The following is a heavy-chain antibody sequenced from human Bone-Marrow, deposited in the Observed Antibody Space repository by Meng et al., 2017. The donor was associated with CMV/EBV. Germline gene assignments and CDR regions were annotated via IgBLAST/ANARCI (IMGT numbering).Heavy chain of an antibody. D-gene: IGHD2-2*01. CDR1: GGSFSGYY. CDR2: IYYSGST. V-gene: IGHV4-34*01. CDR3: ARGDCSSTSCYPYYGMDV. J-gene: IGHJ6*02. Sequence: SETLSLTCAVYGGSFSGYYWGWIRQPPGKGLEWIGSIYYSGSTYYNPSLKSRVTISVDTSKNQFSLKLSSVTAADTAVYYCARGDCSSTSCYPYYGMDVWGQGTTVTVSS.